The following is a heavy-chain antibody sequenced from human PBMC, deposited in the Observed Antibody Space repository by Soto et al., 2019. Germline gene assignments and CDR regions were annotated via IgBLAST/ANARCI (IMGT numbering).Heavy chain of an antibody. CDR1: GFTFSGSA. J-gene: IGHJ6*02. D-gene: IGHD2-15*01. V-gene: IGHV3-73*01. Sequence: GESLKISCAASGFTFSGSAMHWVRQASGKGLEWVGRIRSKANSYATAYAASVKGRFTISRDDSKNTAYLQMNSLKTEETAVSYCTRTEEAPAVVPYGMDVWGQGTTVTVSS. CDR2: IRSKANSYAT. CDR3: TRTEEAPAVVPYGMDV.